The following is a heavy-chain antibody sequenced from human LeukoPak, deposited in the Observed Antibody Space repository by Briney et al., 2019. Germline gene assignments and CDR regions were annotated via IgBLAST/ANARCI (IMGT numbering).Heavy chain of an antibody. J-gene: IGHJ4*02. V-gene: IGHV1-2*02. Sequence: ASVKVSCKASGYTFTSYDINWVRQATGQGLEWMGWINPNSGGTNYAQKFQGRVTMTRDTSISTAYMELSRLRSDDTAVYYCARDVPDTAMVFDYWGQGTLVTVSS. CDR1: GYTFTSYD. CDR2: INPNSGGT. CDR3: ARDVPDTAMVFDY. D-gene: IGHD5-18*01.